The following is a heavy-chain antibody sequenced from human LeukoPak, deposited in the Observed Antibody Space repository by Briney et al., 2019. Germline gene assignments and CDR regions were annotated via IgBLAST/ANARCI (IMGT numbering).Heavy chain of an antibody. CDR2: IYYSGST. CDR3: ASSIQLPYCGGDCYPISY. J-gene: IGHJ4*02. Sequence: SETLSLTCSVSGVSISSYYWSWIRQPPGKGLEWIGCIYYSGSTNYNPSLKSRVTISVDTSKNQFSLKLSSVTAADTAVYYCASSIQLPYCGGDCYPISYWGQGTLVTVSS. D-gene: IGHD2-21*02. V-gene: IGHV4-59*01. CDR1: GVSISSYY.